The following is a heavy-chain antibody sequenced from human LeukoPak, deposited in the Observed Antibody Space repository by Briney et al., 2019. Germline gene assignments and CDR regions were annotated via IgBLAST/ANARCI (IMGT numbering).Heavy chain of an antibody. Sequence: GESLKISCKDSGYSFTSYWIAWVRQMPGKGLEWMGIIYPGDSDTRYSPSFQGQVTISADKSISTAYLQWSSLKASDTAMYYCARQRPGSGSYYDAFDIWGQGTMVTVSS. J-gene: IGHJ3*02. CDR2: IYPGDSDT. CDR1: GYSFTSYW. V-gene: IGHV5-51*01. CDR3: ARQRPGSGSYYDAFDI. D-gene: IGHD3-10*01.